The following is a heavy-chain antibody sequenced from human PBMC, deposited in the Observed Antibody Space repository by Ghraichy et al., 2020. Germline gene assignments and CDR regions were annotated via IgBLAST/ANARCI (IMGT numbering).Heavy chain of an antibody. J-gene: IGHJ6*02. CDR3: ARSLGPDYDFWSGYSHLYYYGMDV. D-gene: IGHD3-3*01. V-gene: IGHV1-46*01. Sequence: ASVKVSCKASGYTFTSYYMHWVRQAPGQGLEWMGIINPSGGSTSYAQKFQGRVTMTRDTSTSTVYMELSSLRSEDTAVYYCARSLGPDYDFWSGYSHLYYYGMDVWGQGTTVTVSS. CDR1: GYTFTSYY. CDR2: INPSGGST.